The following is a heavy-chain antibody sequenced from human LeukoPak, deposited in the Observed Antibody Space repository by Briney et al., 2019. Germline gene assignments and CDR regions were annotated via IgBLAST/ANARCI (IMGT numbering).Heavy chain of an antibody. CDR3: AKGTFYYASGSDPGAFDI. CDR1: GFTFSSYG. Sequence: GGSLRLSCAASGFTFSSYGMSWVRQAPGKGLEWVSTISGSGDNTFYADSVRGRFTISRDNSQITVYLQVNSLRVEDTAVYYCAKGTFYYASGSDPGAFDIWGQGTLLTVAA. J-gene: IGHJ3*02. V-gene: IGHV3-23*01. D-gene: IGHD3-10*01. CDR2: ISGSGDNT.